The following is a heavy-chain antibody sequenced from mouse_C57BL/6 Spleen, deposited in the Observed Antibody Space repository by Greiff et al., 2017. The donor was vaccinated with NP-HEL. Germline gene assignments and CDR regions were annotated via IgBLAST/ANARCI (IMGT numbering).Heavy chain of an antibody. J-gene: IGHJ2*01. Sequence: EVQVVESGGGLVQPGGSLKLSCAASGFTFSDYGMAWVRQDPRKGPEWVAFISNLAYSIYYADTVTGRFTISRENAKNTLYLEMSSLRSEDTAMYYCARHPSGTGFDYWGHSTTLTVSS. CDR1: GFTFSDYG. CDR2: ISNLAYSI. CDR3: ARHPSGTGFDY. D-gene: IGHD4-1*01. V-gene: IGHV5-15*01.